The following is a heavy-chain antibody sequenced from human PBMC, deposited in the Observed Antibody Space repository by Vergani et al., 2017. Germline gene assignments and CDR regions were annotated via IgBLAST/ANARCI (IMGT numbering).Heavy chain of an antibody. J-gene: IGHJ4*02. CDR2: ITYNGGHT. V-gene: IGHV3-23*04. Sequence: EVQLVESGGGLVKPGGSLRLSCAASGFTFNIYAMSWVRQAPGKGLEWVSTITYNGGHTYYADSVTGRFTISRDNSKNTLFLQLKTLRAEDTGVYYCAKDYNIMGALHYWGQGTLVAVSS. CDR3: AKDYNIMGALHY. CDR1: GFTFNIYA. D-gene: IGHD5-12*01.